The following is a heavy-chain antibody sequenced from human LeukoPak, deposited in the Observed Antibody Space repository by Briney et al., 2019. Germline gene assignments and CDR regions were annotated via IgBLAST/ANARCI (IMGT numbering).Heavy chain of an antibody. V-gene: IGHV3-53*01. CDR2: LHTAEDI. J-gene: IGHJ5*02. CDR1: GFTVSRDN. D-gene: IGHD5-12*01. Sequence: GVPQTLSCTASGFTVSRDNTYWVRPAPGKGREWVSILHTAEDIFYAASVKGRFSISRDNTKNTMYLQMNSLRAEDTAVYYCATRGSWGQGTLVTVSS. CDR3: ATRGS.